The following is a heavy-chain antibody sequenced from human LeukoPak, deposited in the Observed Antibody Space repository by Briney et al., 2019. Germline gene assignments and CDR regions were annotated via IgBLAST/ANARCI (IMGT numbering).Heavy chain of an antibody. J-gene: IGHJ4*02. CDR2: IYTSGST. CDR1: GGSISSGSYY. D-gene: IGHD3-9*01. Sequence: TPSETLSLTCTVSGGSISSGSYYWSWIRQPAGKGLEWIGRIYTSGSTNYNPSLKSRVTISVDTSKNQFSLKLSSVTAADTAVYYCARDQALNYDILTGGIDYWGQGTLVTVSS. CDR3: ARDQALNYDILTGGIDY. V-gene: IGHV4-61*02.